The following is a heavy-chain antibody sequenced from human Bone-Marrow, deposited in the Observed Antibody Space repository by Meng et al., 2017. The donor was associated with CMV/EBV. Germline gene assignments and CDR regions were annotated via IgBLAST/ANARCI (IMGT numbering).Heavy chain of an antibody. J-gene: IGHJ4*02. CDR2: IKQDGSEK. V-gene: IGHV3-7*01. Sequence: GGSLRLSWAASGFTFRTYWMSWVRQAPGKGLEWVGNIKQDGSEKYYVSSVKGRFTISRDNAKNSLYLQLNSLRADDTAVYYCAREHRLPIPPDLDYWGLGTLVTVSS. D-gene: IGHD2-2*01. CDR1: GFTFRTYW. CDR3: AREHRLPIPPDLDY.